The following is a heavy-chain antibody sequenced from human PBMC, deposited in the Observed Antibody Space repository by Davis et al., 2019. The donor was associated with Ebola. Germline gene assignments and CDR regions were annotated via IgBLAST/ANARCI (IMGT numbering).Heavy chain of an antibody. CDR1: GFIFSGYW. V-gene: IGHV3-74*01. CDR3: SRYSFAWYYFAN. J-gene: IGHJ4*02. D-gene: IGHD6-19*01. CDR2: IKSDGSST. Sequence: HTGGSLRLSCAAPGFIFSGYWMHWVRQVPGKGLVWVSRIKSDGSSTSYADSVKGRFTVSRDNSRNTVYLQMNSLRAEDTALYYCSRYSFAWYYFANWGQGALVTVSS.